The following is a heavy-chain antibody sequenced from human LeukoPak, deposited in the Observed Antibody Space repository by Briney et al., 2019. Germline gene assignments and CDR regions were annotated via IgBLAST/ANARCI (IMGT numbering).Heavy chain of an antibody. Sequence: PSETLSLTCAVYGGSFSGYYWSWIRQPPGKGLEWIGEINHSGSTNYNPSLKGRVTISVDTSKNQFSLKLSSVTAADTAAYYCARGPYSSGTYYFDYWGQGTLVTVSS. CDR3: ARGPYSSGTYYFDY. J-gene: IGHJ4*02. D-gene: IGHD6-19*01. V-gene: IGHV4-34*01. CDR1: GGSFSGYY. CDR2: INHSGST.